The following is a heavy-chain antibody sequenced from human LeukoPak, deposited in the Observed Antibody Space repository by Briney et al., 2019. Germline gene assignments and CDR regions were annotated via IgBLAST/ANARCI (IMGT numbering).Heavy chain of an antibody. CDR1: GGSISSSSYY. J-gene: IGHJ4*02. V-gene: IGHV4-39*01. CDR3: ARRRNCSGGSCQLDY. Sequence: SETLSLTCTVSGGSISSSSYYWGWIRQPPGKGLEWIGNIYYVGTTYYNPSLKSRVTISVDTSKNQFSLKLSSVTAADTAVYYCARRRNCSGGSCQLDYWGQGTLVTVSS. CDR2: IYYVGTT. D-gene: IGHD2-15*01.